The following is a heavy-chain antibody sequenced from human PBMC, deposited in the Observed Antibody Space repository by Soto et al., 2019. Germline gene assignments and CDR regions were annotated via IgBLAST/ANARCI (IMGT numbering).Heavy chain of an antibody. CDR2: INAGNGNT. Sequence: ASVQVSCKASGYTFTSYAMLWVRQAPGQRLEWMGWINAGNGNTKYSQKFQGRVTITRDTSASTAYMDLSSLRAEDTALYYCAKGPSGTVSANHWGQGTLVTVSS. V-gene: IGHV1-3*01. CDR3: AKGPSGTVSANH. D-gene: IGHD4-17*01. J-gene: IGHJ5*02. CDR1: GYTFTSYA.